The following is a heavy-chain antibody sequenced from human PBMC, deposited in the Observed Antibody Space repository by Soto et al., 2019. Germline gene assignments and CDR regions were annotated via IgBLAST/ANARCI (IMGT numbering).Heavy chain of an antibody. CDR3: ARNYGGNSQFFDL. J-gene: IGHJ2*01. CDR1: GDAITRHY. Sequence: QVQLQESGPGLVKPSETLSLNCSVSGDAITRHYWSWIRQSPGKGLEWLGYFFHTGTALYNPSLRSRVIMSVDTSKNQFSLKLTSVIPADTAGYFWARNYGGNSQFFDLWGRGTLVTVSS. CDR2: FFHTGTA. D-gene: IGHD4-17*01. V-gene: IGHV4-59*11.